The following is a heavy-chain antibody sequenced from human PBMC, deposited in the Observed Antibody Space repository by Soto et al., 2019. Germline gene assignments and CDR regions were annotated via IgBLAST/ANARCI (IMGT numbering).Heavy chain of an antibody. CDR3: AREGGYSSGIFAY. J-gene: IGHJ4*02. D-gene: IGHD6-19*01. CDR1: GGSISSGGYS. V-gene: IGHV4-30-2*01. CDR2: IYHGGST. Sequence: SETLSLTCAVSGGSISSGGYSWSWIRQPPGKGLEWIGYIYHGGSTYYNPSLKSRVTISVDRSKNQFSLKLSSVTAADTAVYYCAREGGYSSGIFAYWGQGTLVTVSS.